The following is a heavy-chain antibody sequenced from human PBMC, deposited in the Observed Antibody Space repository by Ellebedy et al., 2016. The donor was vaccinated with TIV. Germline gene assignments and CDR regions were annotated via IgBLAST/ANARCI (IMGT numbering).Heavy chain of an antibody. J-gene: IGHJ3*01. CDR3: ARDPVGVGPAFDV. CDR2: VSSSGDTT. V-gene: IGHV3-23*01. D-gene: IGHD4-23*01. Sequence: GESLKISCAASGFSFTNYAMNWVRQAPGKGLEGVSAVSSSGDTTYYADSVKGRFTISRDNSKDTLYLQMNSLRAEDTAIYYCARDPVGVGPAFDVWGQGTMVTVSS. CDR1: GFSFTNYA.